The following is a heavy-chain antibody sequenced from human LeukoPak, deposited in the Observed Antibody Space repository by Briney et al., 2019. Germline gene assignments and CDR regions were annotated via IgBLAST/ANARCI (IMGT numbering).Heavy chain of an antibody. V-gene: IGHV1-69*13. J-gene: IGHJ4*02. CDR2: IIPIFGTA. D-gene: IGHD5-12*01. CDR3: ARRATSSGSYYTFDY. Sequence: ASVKVSCKAPGGTFSSYAISWVRQAPGQGVEWMGGIIPIFGTANYAQKFQGRVTITADESTSTAYMELSSLRSEDTAVYYCARRATSSGSYYTFDYWGQGTLVTVSS. CDR1: GGTFSSYA.